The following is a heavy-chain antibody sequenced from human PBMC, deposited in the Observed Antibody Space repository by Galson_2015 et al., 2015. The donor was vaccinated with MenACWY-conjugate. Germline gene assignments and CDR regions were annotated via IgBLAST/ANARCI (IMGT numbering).Heavy chain of an antibody. J-gene: IGHJ4*02. V-gene: IGHV3-48*04. CDR2: ISSSSTTI. D-gene: IGHD3-22*01. CDR3: VRGNYYDSNGYSDWDY. CDR1: GFTFSSYS. Sequence: SLRLSCAASGFTFSSYSMNWVRQAPGKGLEWVSYISSSSTTIYYADSVKGRFTISRDNAKNPLYLQMNSLRAEDTAVYYCVRGNYYDSNGYSDWDYWGQGILVTVSS.